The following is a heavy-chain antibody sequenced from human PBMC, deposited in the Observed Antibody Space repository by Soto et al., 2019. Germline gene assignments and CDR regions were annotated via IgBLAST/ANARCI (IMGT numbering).Heavy chain of an antibody. J-gene: IGHJ2*01. CDR2: ISGSGGSS. CDR3: AKDLANWYFDL. CDR1: GFSFISHA. Sequence: EGQLLESGGGLVQPGGSLRLSCAASGFSFISHAMSWVRQAPGKGLEVVSGISGSGGSSFYADSVKGRFTISRDNSKNALYLQMNSRRAEDTAVYYCAKDLANWYFDLWGRGTLVTVSS. V-gene: IGHV3-23*01.